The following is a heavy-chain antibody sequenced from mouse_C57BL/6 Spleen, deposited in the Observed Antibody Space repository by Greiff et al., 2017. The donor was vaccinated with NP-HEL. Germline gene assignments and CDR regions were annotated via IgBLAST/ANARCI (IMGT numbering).Heavy chain of an antibody. Sequence: VQLQQSGPELVKPGASVKISCKASGYAFSSSWMNWVKQRPGKGLEWIGRIYPGDGDTNYNGKFKGKATLTADKSSSTACMQLSSLTSEDSAVYFCANDLGPINYAMDYWGQGTSVTVSS. D-gene: IGHD3-3*01. CDR1: GYAFSSSW. J-gene: IGHJ4*01. CDR3: ANDLGPINYAMDY. V-gene: IGHV1-82*01. CDR2: IYPGDGDT.